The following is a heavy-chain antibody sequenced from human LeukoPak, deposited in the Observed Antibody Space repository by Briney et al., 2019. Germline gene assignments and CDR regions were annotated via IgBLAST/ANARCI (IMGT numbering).Heavy chain of an antibody. D-gene: IGHD6-6*01. J-gene: IGHJ3*02. CDR1: GYIFTSYW. CDR3: ARPRIAARLSAFDI. CDR2: IYPGDSDT. V-gene: IGHV5-51*01. Sequence: GASLQISCKGSGYIFTSYWISWVRQLPGKGLEWMGIIYPGDSDTRYSPSFQGQVTISADKSISTAYLQWSSLKASDTAMYYCARPRIAARLSAFDIWGQGTMVTVSS.